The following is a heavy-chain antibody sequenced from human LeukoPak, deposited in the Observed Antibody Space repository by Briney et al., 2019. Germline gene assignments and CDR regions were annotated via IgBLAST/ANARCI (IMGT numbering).Heavy chain of an antibody. Sequence: GGSLRLSCAASGFTFSDFAMQWVRQAPGKGLEWVAVISYDGSNKYYADSVKGRFTISRDNSTYTLYLQMNSLRAEDTAVYYCARVPQVAFDIWGQGTMVTVSS. CDR2: ISYDGSNK. J-gene: IGHJ3*02. CDR1: GFTFSDFA. V-gene: IGHV3-30*04. CDR3: ARVPQVAFDI.